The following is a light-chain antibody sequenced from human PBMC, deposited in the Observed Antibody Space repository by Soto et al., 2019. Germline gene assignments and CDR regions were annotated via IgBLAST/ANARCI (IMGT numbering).Light chain of an antibody. Sequence: DIPMTQSPSSLSASVGDRVTITCRASHNIVNYLSWYQRKPGKAPKLLIYAASSLQSGVPSRFSGSGSGTDFTLTISSLQPEDFATFYCQQTYSVPLTFGGGTTVEIK. CDR2: AAS. V-gene: IGKV1-39*01. CDR1: HNIVNY. J-gene: IGKJ4*01. CDR3: QQTYSVPLT.